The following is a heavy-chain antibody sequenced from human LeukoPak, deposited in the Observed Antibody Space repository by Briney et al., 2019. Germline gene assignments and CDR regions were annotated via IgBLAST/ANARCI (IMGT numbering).Heavy chain of an antibody. CDR2: IKQDGSEK. J-gene: IGHJ4*02. Sequence: GGSLRLSCAASGFTFSSYGMHWVRQAPGKGLEWVANIKQDGSEKYYVDSVKGRFTISRDNAKNSLYLQMNSLRAEDTAVYYCAGGGGGGNYFDYWGQGTLVTVSS. V-gene: IGHV3-7*04. D-gene: IGHD3-16*01. CDR3: AGGGGGGNYFDY. CDR1: GFTFSSYG.